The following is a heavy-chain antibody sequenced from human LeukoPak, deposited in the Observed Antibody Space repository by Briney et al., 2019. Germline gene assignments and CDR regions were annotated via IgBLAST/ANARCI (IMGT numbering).Heavy chain of an antibody. CDR3: ARDRERGTTGTTLDY. V-gene: IGHV4-30-4*01. CDR1: GGSISSGDYY. J-gene: IGHJ4*02. D-gene: IGHD1-1*01. Sequence: SETLSLTCTVSGGSISSGDYYWSWIRQPPGRGLEWIVYIYYSGSTYYNPSLKSRVTISVDTSKNQFSQKLSSVTAADTAVYYCARDRERGTTGTTLDYWGQGTLVTVSS. CDR2: IYYSGST.